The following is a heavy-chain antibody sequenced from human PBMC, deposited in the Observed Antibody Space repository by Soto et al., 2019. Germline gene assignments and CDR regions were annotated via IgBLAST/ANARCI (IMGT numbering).Heavy chain of an antibody. CDR2: IYYSGST. J-gene: IGHJ4*02. CDR3: ARAVETDYGEPYYFDY. Sequence: SETLSLTCTVSGGSLSSGDYYWRWIRQPPGKGLEWIGYIYYSGSTYYNPSLKSRVTISVDTSKNQFSLKLSSVTAADTAVYYCARAVETDYGEPYYFDYWGQGTLVTVSS. V-gene: IGHV4-30-4*01. D-gene: IGHD4-17*01. CDR1: GGSLSSGDYY.